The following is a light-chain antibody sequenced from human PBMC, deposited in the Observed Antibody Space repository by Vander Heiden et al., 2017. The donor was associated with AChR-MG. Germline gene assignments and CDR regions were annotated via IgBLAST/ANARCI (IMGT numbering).Light chain of an antibody. Sequence: DIQMTQYPSSLSASVGGRVTLTCRASLNINNYLNWYQQKPGKAPKLLIYAASSLQSGVTSRFSGSGSGTEFTLTISSMQPEDFATYYCQQSDSTPYTFGQGTNLEIK. CDR3: QQSDSTPYT. J-gene: IGKJ2*01. CDR2: AAS. CDR1: LNINNY. V-gene: IGKV1-39*01.